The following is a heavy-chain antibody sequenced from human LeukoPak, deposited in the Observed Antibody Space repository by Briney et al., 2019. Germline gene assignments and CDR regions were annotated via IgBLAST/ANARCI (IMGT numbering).Heavy chain of an antibody. CDR1: GFTFGDAW. CDR2: IKSKTDGGTT. J-gene: IGHJ4*02. Sequence: GGSLRLSCAASGFTFGDAWMSWVRQAPGKGLEWVGRIKSKTDGGTTDYAAPVKGRFTISRDDSKNTLYLQMNSLKTEDTAVYYCTTHPRPNYTPRKHFDYWGQGTLVTVSS. D-gene: IGHD1-7*01. CDR3: TTHPRPNYTPRKHFDY. V-gene: IGHV3-15*01.